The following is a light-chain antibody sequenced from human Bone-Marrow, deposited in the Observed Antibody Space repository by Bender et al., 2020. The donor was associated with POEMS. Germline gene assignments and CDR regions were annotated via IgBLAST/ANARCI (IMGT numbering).Light chain of an antibody. CDR1: SSNIGAHA. V-gene: IGLV1-44*01. CDR3: AVGDDSLNGWV. J-gene: IGLJ3*02. Sequence: QSVLTQPPSASGTPGQRVTISCSGGSSNIGAHAVNWYQPLPGTAPKLLIYSSHRRPSEVPDRFSGSRSGTSASLASSGLQSEEEADYYCAVGDDSLNGWVFGGGTKLTVL. CDR2: SSH.